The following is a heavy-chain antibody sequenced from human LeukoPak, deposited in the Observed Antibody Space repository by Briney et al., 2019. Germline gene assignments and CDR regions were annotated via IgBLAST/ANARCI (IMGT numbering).Heavy chain of an antibody. Sequence: PSQTLSLTCTVSGGSISSGGYYWSWIRQHPGKGLEWIGYIYYSGSTYYNPSLKSRVTISVDTSKNQFSLKLSSVTAADTAVFYWARAFRSSGGHSGLTEFDPGGKETLVTVSS. D-gene: IGHD3-10*01. CDR3: ARAFRSSGGHSGLTEFDP. CDR2: IYYSGST. V-gene: IGHV4-31*03. J-gene: IGHJ5*02. CDR1: GGSISSGGYY.